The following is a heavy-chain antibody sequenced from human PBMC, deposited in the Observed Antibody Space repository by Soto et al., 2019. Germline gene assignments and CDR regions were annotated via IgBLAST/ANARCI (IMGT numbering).Heavy chain of an antibody. J-gene: IGHJ4*01. CDR2: IIPMFGTA. V-gene: IGHV1-69*13. Sequence: SVKVSCKASGDTFSSYAINWVRQAPGQGLEWMGGIIPMFGTANYAQKFKGRVTITAGESTSTVYMELSSLRSEDTAVYYCARVGPAHYYDSSGYYSPLDYWG. D-gene: IGHD3-22*01. CDR1: GDTFSSYA. CDR3: ARVGPAHYYDSSGYYSPLDY.